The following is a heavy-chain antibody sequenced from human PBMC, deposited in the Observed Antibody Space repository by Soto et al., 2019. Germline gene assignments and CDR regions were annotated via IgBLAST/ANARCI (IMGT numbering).Heavy chain of an antibody. D-gene: IGHD5-12*01. CDR2: ISYDGSNK. J-gene: IGHJ6*02. V-gene: IGHV3-30*18. Sequence: GGSLRLSCAASGFTFRTYSLSWVRQAPGKGPEWVAVISYDGSNKYYADSVKGRFTISRDNSKNTLYLQMNSLRAEDTAVYYCAKDLGGYGTNYYYYYGMDVWGQGTTVTVSS. CDR1: GFTFRTYS. CDR3: AKDLGGYGTNYYYYYGMDV.